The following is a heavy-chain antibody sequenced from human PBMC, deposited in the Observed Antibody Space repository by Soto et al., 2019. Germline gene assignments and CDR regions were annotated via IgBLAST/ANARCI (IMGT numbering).Heavy chain of an antibody. CDR1: GFTFSSYA. CDR3: AKDSTIFGVVNRYFDY. Sequence: GGSLRLSCAASGFTFSSYAMSWVRQAPGKGLEWVSAISGSGGSTYYADSVKGRFTISRDNSKNTLYLQMNSLRAEDTAVYYCAKDSTIFGVVNRYFDYWGQGTLVTVSS. CDR2: ISGSGGST. D-gene: IGHD3-3*01. J-gene: IGHJ4*02. V-gene: IGHV3-23*01.